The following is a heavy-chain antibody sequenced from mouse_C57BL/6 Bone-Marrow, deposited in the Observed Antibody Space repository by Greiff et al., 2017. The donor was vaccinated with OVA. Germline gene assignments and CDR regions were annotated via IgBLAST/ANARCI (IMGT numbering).Heavy chain of an antibody. J-gene: IGHJ1*03. CDR2: ISSGGDYI. CDR1: GFTFSSYA. V-gene: IGHV5-9-1*02. Sequence: EVKLMESGAGLVKPGGSLKLSCAASGFTFSSYAMSWVRQTPEKRLEWVAYISSGGDYIYYADTVKGRFTISRDNARNTLYLQMSSLKSEDTAMYYCTRADGDWYFDVWGTGTTVTVSS. CDR3: TRADGDWYFDV.